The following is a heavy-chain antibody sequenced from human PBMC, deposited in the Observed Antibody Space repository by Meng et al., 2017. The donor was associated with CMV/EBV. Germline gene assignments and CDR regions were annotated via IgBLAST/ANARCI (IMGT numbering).Heavy chain of an antibody. D-gene: IGHD3-16*01. CDR3: AGSRPGGGACDY. CDR1: GASIKNYN. V-gene: IGHV4-4*07. CDR2: IQVIGHT. J-gene: IGHJ4*02. Sequence: QVQRQEWGPGLVKPSAPLSLTCIVSGASIKNYNWNWVRQPAGQGLEWIGLIQVIGHTVYNPSLKSRVTVSLDASKSQFSLTLNSVTAADTATYYRAGSRPGGGACDYWGQGILVTVSS.